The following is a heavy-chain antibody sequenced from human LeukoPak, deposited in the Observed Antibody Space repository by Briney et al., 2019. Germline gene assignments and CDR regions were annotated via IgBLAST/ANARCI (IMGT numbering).Heavy chain of an antibody. CDR1: GFTFSSYS. Sequence: GGSLRLSCAASGFTFSSYSMNWVRQAPGKGLEWVSSISSRSSYIYYADSVKGRFTISRDNAKNSLYLQMNSLRAEDTAVYYCARDVRLGELSLWGYYFDYWGQGTLVTVSS. D-gene: IGHD3-16*02. CDR2: ISSRSSYI. V-gene: IGHV3-21*01. CDR3: ARDVRLGELSLWGYYFDY. J-gene: IGHJ4*02.